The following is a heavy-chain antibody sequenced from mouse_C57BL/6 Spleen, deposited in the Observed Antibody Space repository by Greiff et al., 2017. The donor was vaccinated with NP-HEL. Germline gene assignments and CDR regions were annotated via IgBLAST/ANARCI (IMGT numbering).Heavy chain of an antibody. CDR2: IDPEDGDT. Sequence: EVQLQQSGAELVRPGASVKLSCTASGFNITDYYMHWVKQRPEHGLEWIGRIDPEDGDTEYAPKIQGKATMTADTSSHTAYLQLSSLTSEDTAVYYCTTGDTMDYWGQGTSVTVSS. J-gene: IGHJ4*01. CDR3: TTGDTMDY. CDR1: GFNITDYY. V-gene: IGHV14-1*01.